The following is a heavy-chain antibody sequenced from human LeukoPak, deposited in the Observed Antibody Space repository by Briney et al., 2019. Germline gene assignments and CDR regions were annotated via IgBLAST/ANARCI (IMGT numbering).Heavy chain of an antibody. V-gene: IGHV1-18*01. CDR2: NSPYDGDT. CDR3: ARDYCTRGGDCYKEDLFDP. D-gene: IGHD2-21*02. Sequence: EASVKVSCKASGYTFAIYGISWVRQAPGQGLDWMAWNSPYDGDTNYAQNFEGRVTMTTETSTSTAYMELRSLRSDDTAIYYCARDYCTRGGDCYKEDLFDPWGQGTLVTVSS. J-gene: IGHJ5*02. CDR1: GYTFAIYG.